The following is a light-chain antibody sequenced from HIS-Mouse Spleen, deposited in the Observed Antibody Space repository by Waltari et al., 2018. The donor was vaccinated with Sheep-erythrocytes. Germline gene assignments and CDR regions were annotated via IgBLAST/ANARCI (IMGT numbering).Light chain of an antibody. V-gene: IGLV2-14*03. J-gene: IGLJ3*02. Sequence: QSALTQPASVSGSPGQSITISCTGTSRYVGGYNYFSWYQQHPGNAPKLMMYDVSNRPSGVSNRFSGSKSGNTASLTISGLQAEDEADYYCSSYTSSSTWVFGGGTKLTVL. CDR2: DVS. CDR1: SRYVGGYNY. CDR3: SSYTSSSTWV.